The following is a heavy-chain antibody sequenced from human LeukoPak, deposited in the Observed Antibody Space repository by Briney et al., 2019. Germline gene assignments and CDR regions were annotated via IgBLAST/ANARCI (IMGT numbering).Heavy chain of an antibody. Sequence: PSETLSLTCTVSGGSISSYYWGWIRQPPGKGLEWIGSIYYSGSTYYNPSLKSRVTISVDTSKNQFSLKLSSVTAADTAVYYCARSVSYYDILTGLYYYYMDVWGKGTTVTVSS. CDR2: IYYSGST. CDR3: ARSVSYYDILTGLYYYYMDV. D-gene: IGHD3-9*01. V-gene: IGHV4-39*07. J-gene: IGHJ6*03. CDR1: GGSISSYY.